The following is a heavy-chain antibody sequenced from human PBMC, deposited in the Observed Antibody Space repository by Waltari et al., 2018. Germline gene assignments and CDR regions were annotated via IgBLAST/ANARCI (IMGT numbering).Heavy chain of an antibody. CDR3: AKSRIAVAGGNHAFDI. CDR1: GFTFSSYA. V-gene: IGHV3-23*04. Sequence: EVQLVESGGGLVQPGGSLRLSCAASGFTFSSYAMSWVRQAPGKGLEWVSAISGSGGSTYYADSVKGRFTISRDNSKNTLYLQMNSLGAEDTAVYYCAKSRIAVAGGNHAFDIWGQGTMVTVSS. J-gene: IGHJ3*02. CDR2: ISGSGGST. D-gene: IGHD6-19*01.